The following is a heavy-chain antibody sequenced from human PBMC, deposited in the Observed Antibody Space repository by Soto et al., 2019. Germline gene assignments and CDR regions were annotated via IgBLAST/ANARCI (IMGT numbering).Heavy chain of an antibody. V-gene: IGHV1-18*01. CDR1: GYTFTSYG. J-gene: IGHJ4*02. Sequence: ASVKVSCKASGYTFTSYGINWVRQAPGQGLEWMGWISAYNGNTHYAQKLQGRVTMTTDTSTSTAYMELRSLRSEDTAVYYCAASYRNYYDSSGYLFDYWGQGTLVTVSS. D-gene: IGHD3-22*01. CDR3: AASYRNYYDSSGYLFDY. CDR2: ISAYNGNT.